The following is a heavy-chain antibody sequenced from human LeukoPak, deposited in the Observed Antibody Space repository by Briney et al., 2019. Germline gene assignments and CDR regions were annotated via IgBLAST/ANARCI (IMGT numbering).Heavy chain of an antibody. J-gene: IGHJ4*02. CDR2: IYSGGST. V-gene: IGHV3-53*01. CDR3: AREWCSSTSCYFDY. CDR1: GFTVSSNY. Sequence: GGSLRLSCAASGFTVSSNYMSWVRQAPGKGLEWVSVIYSGGSTYYADSVKGRFTISRDNSKNTLYLQMNSLRAEDTAVYYCAREWCSSTSCYFDYWGQGTLVTVSS. D-gene: IGHD2-2*01.